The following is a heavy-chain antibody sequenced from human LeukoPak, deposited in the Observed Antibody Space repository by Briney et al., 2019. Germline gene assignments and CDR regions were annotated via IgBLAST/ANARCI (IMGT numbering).Heavy chain of an antibody. CDR3: AKDLLKSHIVVVPAPTWRAAFDI. Sequence: PGGSLRLSCAASGFTFSSYGMHWVRQAPGKGLEWVAFIRYDGSNKYYADSVKGRFTISRDNSKNTLYLQMNSLRAEDTAVYYCAKDLLKSHIVVVPAPTWRAAFDIWGQGTMVTVSS. CDR1: GFTFSSYG. J-gene: IGHJ3*02. CDR2: IRYDGSNK. V-gene: IGHV3-30*02. D-gene: IGHD2-2*01.